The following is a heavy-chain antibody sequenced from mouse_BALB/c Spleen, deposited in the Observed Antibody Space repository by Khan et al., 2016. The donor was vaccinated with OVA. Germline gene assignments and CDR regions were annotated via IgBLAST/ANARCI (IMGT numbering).Heavy chain of an antibody. J-gene: IGHJ3*01. D-gene: IGHD2-13*01. V-gene: IGHV5-4*02. CDR2: ISDGGSYT. Sequence: EVQLVESGGGLVKPGGSLKLSCAASGFTFSGYYMYWVRQTPEKRLEWLATISDGGSYTYYPDSVKGRFTISRDDAKNNLYLQMNSLRSEDTAMYYCARGYYGDPFAYWGQGTLVTISA. CDR1: GFTFSGYY. CDR3: ARGYYGDPFAY.